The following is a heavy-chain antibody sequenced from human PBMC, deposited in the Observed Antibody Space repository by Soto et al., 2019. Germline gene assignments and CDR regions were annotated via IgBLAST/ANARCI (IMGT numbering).Heavy chain of an antibody. V-gene: IGHV5-51*01. D-gene: IGHD2-15*01. J-gene: IGHJ4*02. Sequence: PGESLKISCKASGYSFTNFWIGWVRQKPGKGLEWMGIIYPGDSDTRYSPSFQGQVTISADKSINTAYLQWSSLKASDTAMYYCARHYGGRCDYWGQGTLVTVSS. CDR2: IYPGDSDT. CDR3: ARHYGGRCDY. CDR1: GYSFTNFW.